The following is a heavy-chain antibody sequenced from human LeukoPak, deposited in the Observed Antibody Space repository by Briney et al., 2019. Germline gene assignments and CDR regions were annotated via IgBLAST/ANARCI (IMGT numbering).Heavy chain of an antibody. D-gene: IGHD1-26*01. J-gene: IGHJ6*02. CDR2: ISGSGGVT. CDR3: AKDRIGGRFRSFYGLDV. Sequence: GGSLRLSCAASGFTFSDYAMSWVRQAPGKGLGWVSGISGSGGVTFYTDSMKDRLTISRDNSKSTLYLQLNSLRVEDTAVYYCAKDRIGGRFRSFYGLDVWGQGTTVIVSS. V-gene: IGHV3-23*01. CDR1: GFTFSDYA.